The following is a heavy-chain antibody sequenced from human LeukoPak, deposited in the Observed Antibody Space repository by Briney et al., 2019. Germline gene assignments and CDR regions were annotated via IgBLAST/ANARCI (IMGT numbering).Heavy chain of an antibody. CDR2: INPNSGGT. D-gene: IGHD2-21*01. Sequence: ASVKVSCKTSGYTFTDYYLHWVRQAPGQGLEGMGWINPNSGGTSSAQKFQGRVTMTRDTYITTVYMEVAWLTSEDTAIYYCARADRLDGAPYLIGPWGQGTLVTVSS. J-gene: IGHJ5*02. V-gene: IGHV1-2*02. CDR3: ARADRLDGAPYLIGP. CDR1: GYTFTDYY.